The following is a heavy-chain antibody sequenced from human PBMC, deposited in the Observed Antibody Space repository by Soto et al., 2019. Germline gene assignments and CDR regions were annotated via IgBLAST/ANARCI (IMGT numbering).Heavy chain of an antibody. CDR3: ARDRVRHIVVVTASFDY. V-gene: IGHV1-18*01. CDR1: GYTFTSYG. D-gene: IGHD2-21*02. Sequence: QVQLVQSGAEVKKPGASVKVSCKASGYTFTSYGISWVRQAPGQGLEWMGWISAYNGNTNYAQKLQGRVTMTTDTSTSTADMELRSLRSDDTAVYYCARDRVRHIVVVTASFDYWGQGTLVTVSS. J-gene: IGHJ4*02. CDR2: ISAYNGNT.